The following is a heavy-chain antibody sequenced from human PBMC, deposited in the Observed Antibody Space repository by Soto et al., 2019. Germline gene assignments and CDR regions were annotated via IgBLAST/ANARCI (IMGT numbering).Heavy chain of an antibody. D-gene: IGHD5-12*01. CDR3: TTERGYSGYDIDY. CDR2: IKSKTDGGTT. Sequence: GGSLRLSCAASGFTFSNAWMNWVRQAPGKGLEWVGRIKSKTDGGTTDYAAPVKGRFTISRDDSKNTLYLQMNSLKTEDTAVYYCTTERGYSGYDIDYWGQGTLVTVSS. J-gene: IGHJ4*02. CDR1: GFTFSNAW. V-gene: IGHV3-15*07.